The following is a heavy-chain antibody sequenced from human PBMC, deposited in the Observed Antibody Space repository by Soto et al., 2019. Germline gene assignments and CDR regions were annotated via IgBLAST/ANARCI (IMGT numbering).Heavy chain of an antibody. Sequence: GGSLRLSCAASGFTFSSYAMHWVRQAPGKGLEWVAVISYDGSNKYYADSVKGRFTISRDNSKNTLYLQMNSLRAEDTAVYYCARAGGYCSGGSCFDAFDIWGQGTMVPVSS. CDR3: ARAGGYCSGGSCFDAFDI. D-gene: IGHD2-15*01. CDR1: GFTFSSYA. J-gene: IGHJ3*02. V-gene: IGHV3-30-3*01. CDR2: ISYDGSNK.